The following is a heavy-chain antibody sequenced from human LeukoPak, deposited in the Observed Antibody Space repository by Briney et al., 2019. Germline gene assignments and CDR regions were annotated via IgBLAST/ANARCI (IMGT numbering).Heavy chain of an antibody. CDR1: GFTFSDYS. V-gene: IGHV3-11*04. D-gene: IGHD6-13*01. CDR3: ATVRVSWDDAFDV. J-gene: IGHJ3*01. CDR2: ISSSDSPI. Sequence: GGSLRLSCAASGFTFSDYSMSWIRQAPGKGLEWVSYISSSDSPIYYADSVKGRFTISRDSAKNSLYLQMNSLRAEDTAVYYCATVRVSWDDAFDVWGQGTMVTVSS.